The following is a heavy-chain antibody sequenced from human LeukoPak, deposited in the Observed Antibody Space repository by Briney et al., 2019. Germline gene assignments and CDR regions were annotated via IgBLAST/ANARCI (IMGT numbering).Heavy chain of an antibody. V-gene: IGHV3-30*02. Sequence: GGSLRLSCAASGFTFNDYAMYWVRQSPGKGLEWVALIRDDGSDTYHADSVKGRFTISRDNSKNTVFLRMNSLRGEDSAIYYCAKSDGHGTGYGFHIWGQGTMVTVSS. D-gene: IGHD6-19*01. J-gene: IGHJ3*02. CDR2: IRDDGSDT. CDR1: GFTFNDYA. CDR3: AKSDGHGTGYGFHI.